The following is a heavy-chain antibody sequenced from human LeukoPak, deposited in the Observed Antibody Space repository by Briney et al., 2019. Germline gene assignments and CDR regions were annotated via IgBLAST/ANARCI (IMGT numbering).Heavy chain of an antibody. CDR2: RNPNSGNT. V-gene: IGHV1-8*01. CDR3: ARGQQQLVLVWDYYYYYGMDV. CDR1: GYTFTSYD. J-gene: IGHJ6*02. D-gene: IGHD6-13*01. Sequence: ASVTVSCKASGYTFTSYDINWVRQAPGQGREWVGWRNPNSGNTGYAQKFQGRVTMTRNTSISTAYMELSSLRSEDTAVYYCARGQQQLVLVWDYYYYYGMDVWGQGTTVTVSS.